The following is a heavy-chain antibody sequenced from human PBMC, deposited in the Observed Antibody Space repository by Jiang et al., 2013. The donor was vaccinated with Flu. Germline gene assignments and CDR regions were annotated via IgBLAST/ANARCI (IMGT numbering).Heavy chain of an antibody. J-gene: IGHJ5*02. V-gene: IGHV1-18*01. CDR1: GYTFTSYG. CDR2: VSAYNGNT. D-gene: IGHD5-18*01. CDR3: ARYLRGWLQQSGWFDP. Sequence: GAEVKKPGASVKVSCKASGYTFTSYGISWVRQAPGQGLEWMGWVSAYNGNTNYAQKFQGRVTMTTDTSTRTGYMELRSLRFDDTAVYYCARYLRGWLQQSGWFDPWGQGTLVTVSS.